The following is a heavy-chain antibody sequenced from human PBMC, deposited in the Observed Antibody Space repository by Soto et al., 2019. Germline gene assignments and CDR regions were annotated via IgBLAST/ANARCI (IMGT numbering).Heavy chain of an antibody. CDR2: ISAYNGNT. CDR1: GYTFTSYG. Sequence: GASVKVSCKASGYTFTSYGVSWVRQAPGQGLEWMGWISAYNGNTKYAQNLQGRVTMTTDTSTSTAYMELRSLRSDDAAVYYCARAWYCSGGTCYPASWGQGTLVTVSS. D-gene: IGHD2-15*01. V-gene: IGHV1-18*01. CDR3: ARAWYCSGGTCYPAS. J-gene: IGHJ5*02.